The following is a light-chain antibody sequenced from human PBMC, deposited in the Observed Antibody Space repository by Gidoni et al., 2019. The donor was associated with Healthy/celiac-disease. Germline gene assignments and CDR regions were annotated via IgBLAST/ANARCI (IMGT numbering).Light chain of an antibody. CDR2: ENN. CDR1: SPNIGNNY. V-gene: IGLV1-51*02. Sequence: QSVLTQPPSVSAAPGQKVTISCSVSSPNIGNNYVSWYQQLPGTAPKLLIYENNKRPSGIPDRFSGSKSGTSATLGITGLQTGDEADYYCGTWDSSLSAVVFGGGTKLTVL. CDR3: GTWDSSLSAVV. J-gene: IGLJ2*01.